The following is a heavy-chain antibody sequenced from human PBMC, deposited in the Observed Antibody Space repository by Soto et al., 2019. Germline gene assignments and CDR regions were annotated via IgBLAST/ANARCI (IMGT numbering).Heavy chain of an antibody. CDR1: GGSFSGYY. J-gene: IGHJ3*02. Sequence: SETLSLTCAVYGGSFSGYYWSWIRQPPGKGLEWIGEINHSGSTNYNPSLKSRVTISVDTSKNQFSLKLSSVTAADTAVYYCARVTRIVGATTPGSDAFDIWGQGTMVNASS. CDR2: INHSGST. CDR3: ARVTRIVGATTPGSDAFDI. V-gene: IGHV4-34*01. D-gene: IGHD1-26*01.